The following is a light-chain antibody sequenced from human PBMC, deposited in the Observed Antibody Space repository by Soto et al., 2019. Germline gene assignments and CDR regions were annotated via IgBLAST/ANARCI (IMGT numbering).Light chain of an antibody. Sequence: DIQMTQSPSTLSASVGDRVTITCRASQSISSWLAWYQQKPGKAPKLLIYDASSLESGVPSRFSGSGSGTEFTLTISSLKPDDFAVYYCQQYGYSPITFGQGTRLEIK. CDR2: DAS. J-gene: IGKJ5*01. CDR1: QSISSW. V-gene: IGKV1-5*01. CDR3: QQYGYSPIT.